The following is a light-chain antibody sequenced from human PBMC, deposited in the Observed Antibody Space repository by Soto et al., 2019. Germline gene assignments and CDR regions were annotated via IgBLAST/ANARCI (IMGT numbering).Light chain of an antibody. CDR3: QQYGGSPT. V-gene: IGKV3-20*01. Sequence: VFTQSPATLSLSPGERATLSCRASQSIRSNYVAWSQQKPGQAPRLLIYDASTSATGIPNRYSGSGSGTDFTLTISRLEPEDFAVFYCQQYGGSPTFGQGTKVDIK. CDR2: DAS. J-gene: IGKJ1*01. CDR1: QSIRSNY.